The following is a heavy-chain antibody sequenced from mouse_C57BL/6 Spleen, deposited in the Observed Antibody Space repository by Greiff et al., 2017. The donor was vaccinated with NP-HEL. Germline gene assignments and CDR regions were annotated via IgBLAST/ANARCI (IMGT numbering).Heavy chain of an antibody. J-gene: IGHJ4*01. V-gene: IGHV1-85*01. CDR1: GYTFTSYD. D-gene: IGHD2-5*01. CDR3: ARSDYYSNYEAMDY. Sequence: QVQLKESGPELVKPGASVKLSCKASGYTFTSYDINWVKQRPGQGLEWIGWIYPRDGSTKYNEKFKGQATLTVDTSSSTAYMELHSLTSEDSAVYFCARSDYYSNYEAMDYWGQGTSVTVSS. CDR2: IYPRDGST.